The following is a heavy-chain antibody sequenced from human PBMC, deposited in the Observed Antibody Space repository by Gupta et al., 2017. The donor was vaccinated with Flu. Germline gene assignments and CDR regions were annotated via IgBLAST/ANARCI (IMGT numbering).Heavy chain of an antibody. CDR1: GFTFNIYW. CDR3: ARPDPYVYYYGMDV. Sequence: EVQLVESGGGLVQSGGSLRLSCAVSGFTFNIYWMSWVRQAPGKGLEWVANIKQDGSEKDYADSVRGRFTISRDNAKNTLYLQMNNLGVEDTAVDYCARPDPYVYYYGMDVWGQGTTVTVSS. CDR2: IKQDGSEK. V-gene: IGHV3-7*01. J-gene: IGHJ6*02. D-gene: IGHD2-21*01.